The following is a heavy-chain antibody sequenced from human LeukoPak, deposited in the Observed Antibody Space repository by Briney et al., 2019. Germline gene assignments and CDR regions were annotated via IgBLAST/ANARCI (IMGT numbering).Heavy chain of an antibody. CDR3: VLLQAYRPLDY. D-gene: IGHD2-15*01. CDR2: IVNRGST. V-gene: IGHV4-61*08. Sequence: SETLSLTCTVSGASVSSNGYYWNWIRQPPGKGLEWIGYIVNRGSTNYNPSLKSRVTISVDTSNNQFSLRLNSVTAADTAVYFCVLLQAYRPLDYWGQGTLVTVSS. CDR1: GASVSSNGYY. J-gene: IGHJ4*02.